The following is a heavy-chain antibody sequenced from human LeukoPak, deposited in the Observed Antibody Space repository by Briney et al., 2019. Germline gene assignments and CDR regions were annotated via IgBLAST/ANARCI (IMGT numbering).Heavy chain of an antibody. CDR3: ARDGYGGVDY. V-gene: IGHV4-59*01. J-gene: IGHJ4*02. Sequence: SETLSLTCTVSVGSISTYYWSWIRQPPGKALEWIGYIYHSGDTKYNPPLKSRLTISVDTSKNQFSLRLNSVTAADTAVYYCARDGYGGVDYWGQGTLVTVSS. D-gene: IGHD5-12*01. CDR2: IYHSGDT. CDR1: VGSISTYY.